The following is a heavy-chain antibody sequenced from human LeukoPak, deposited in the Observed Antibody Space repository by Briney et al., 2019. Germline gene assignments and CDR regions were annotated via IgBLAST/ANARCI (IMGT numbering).Heavy chain of an antibody. Sequence: GGSLRLSCAASGFTFSSYSMNWVRQAPGKGLEWVSYISSSSSTIYYADSVKGRFTISRDNAKNSLYLQMNSLRAEDTAVYYCATRALYYYYYGMDVWGQGTTVTVSS. CDR1: GFTFSSYS. J-gene: IGHJ6*02. CDR3: ATRALYYYYYGMDV. V-gene: IGHV3-48*04. CDR2: ISSSSSTI.